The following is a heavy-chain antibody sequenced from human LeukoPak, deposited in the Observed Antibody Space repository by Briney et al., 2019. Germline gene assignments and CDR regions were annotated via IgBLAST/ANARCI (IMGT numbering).Heavy chain of an antibody. J-gene: IGHJ6*02. CDR3: ARDPRPYCGGDCYSDYYGMDV. CDR2: IIPIFGTA. CDR1: GGTFSSYA. V-gene: IGHV1-69*13. Sequence: SVKVSCKASGGTFSSYAISWVRQAPGQGLEWMGGIIPIFGTANCAQKFQGRVTITADESTSTAYMELSSLRSEDTAVYYCARDPRPYCGGDCYSDYYGMDVWGQGTTVTVSS. D-gene: IGHD2-21*02.